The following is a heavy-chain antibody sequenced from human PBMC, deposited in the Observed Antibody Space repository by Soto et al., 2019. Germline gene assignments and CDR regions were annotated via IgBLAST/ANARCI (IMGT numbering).Heavy chain of an antibody. CDR2: INSDGSST. CDR3: ARDKDWAFDN. J-gene: IGHJ4*02. Sequence: GGSLRLSCAASGFTFSSYWMHWVRQAPGKGLVWVSRINSDGSSTSYADSVKGRFTVSRDNAQNSLSLQMNSLRVEDTGIYYCARDKDWAFDNWGQGTLVTFSS. CDR1: GFTFSSYW. V-gene: IGHV3-74*01. D-gene: IGHD3-9*01.